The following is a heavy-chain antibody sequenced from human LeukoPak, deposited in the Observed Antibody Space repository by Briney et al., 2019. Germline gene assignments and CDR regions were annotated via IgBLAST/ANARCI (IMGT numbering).Heavy chain of an antibody. D-gene: IGHD2/OR15-2a*01. CDR2: ITSSGRYI. CDR3: TRKGSQWDFLVDY. CDR1: GFTFSTYE. J-gene: IGHJ4*02. Sequence: GGSLRLSCAASGFTFSTYEMNWVRQAPGKGLEWVSSITSSGRYIYYADSVKGRFTISRDNSENSLYLQMDSLTAEDTAVYYCTRKGSQWDFLVDYWGQGTRVAVSP. V-gene: IGHV3-48*03.